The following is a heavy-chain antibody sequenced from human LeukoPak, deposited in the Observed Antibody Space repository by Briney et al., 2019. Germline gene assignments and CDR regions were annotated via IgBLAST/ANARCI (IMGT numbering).Heavy chain of an antibody. V-gene: IGHV3-7*01. CDR2: IKQDGSEK. Sequence: GGSLRLSCAASGFTFSSYGMHWVRQAPGKGLEWVANIKQDGSEKYYVDSVKGRFTISRDNAKNSLYLQMNSLRAEDTAVYYCARVASERGYSGYGGWFDPWGQGTLVTVSS. D-gene: IGHD5-12*01. J-gene: IGHJ5*02. CDR3: ARVASERGYSGYGGWFDP. CDR1: GFTFSSYG.